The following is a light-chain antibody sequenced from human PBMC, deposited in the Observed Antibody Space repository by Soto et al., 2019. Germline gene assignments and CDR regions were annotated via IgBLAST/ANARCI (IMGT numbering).Light chain of an antibody. V-gene: IGKV3-11*01. CDR1: QSVSSY. CDR3: QTRSNWPPN. Sequence: DILLTQSPATLSLSPGERATLSCRASQSVSSYLAWYQQKPGQAPRLLIYDASNRATGIPARFSGSGSGTDFTLPISSLEPEDFAVYYCQTRSNWPPNFGKGTRREIK. CDR2: DAS. J-gene: IGKJ5*01.